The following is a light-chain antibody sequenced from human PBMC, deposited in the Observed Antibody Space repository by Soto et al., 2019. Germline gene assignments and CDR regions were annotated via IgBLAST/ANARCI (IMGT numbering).Light chain of an antibody. CDR2: RIF. V-gene: IGKV2-24*01. CDR3: LQTTAFPHT. CDR1: QSFVHSNGHTY. J-gene: IGKJ2*01. Sequence: DIVMTQTPLSSPVVLGQPASISCKSSQSFVHSNGHTYLTWIQQRPGRPPRLLIYRIFNRFFGVPDRFSGSGAGTEFTLKISAVEAEDVGVYYCLQTTAFPHTFGQGTKLEIK.